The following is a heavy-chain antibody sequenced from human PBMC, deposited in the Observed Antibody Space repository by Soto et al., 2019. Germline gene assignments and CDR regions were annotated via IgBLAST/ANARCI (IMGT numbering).Heavy chain of an antibody. V-gene: IGHV1-58*02. J-gene: IGHJ6*03. CDR1: GFTFTSSA. Sequence: GASVKVSCKASGFTFTSSAMQWVRQARGQRLEWIGWIVVGSGNTNYAQKFQERVTITRDMSTSTAYMELSSLRSEDTAVYYCAADMRYSNYVVPDYYYMDVWGKGTTVTVSS. CDR3: AADMRYSNYVVPDYYYMDV. D-gene: IGHD4-4*01. CDR2: IVVGSGNT.